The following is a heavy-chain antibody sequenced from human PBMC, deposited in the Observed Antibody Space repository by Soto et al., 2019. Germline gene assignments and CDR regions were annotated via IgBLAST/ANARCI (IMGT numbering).Heavy chain of an antibody. CDR2: ISDSGGHT. V-gene: IGHV3-23*01. D-gene: IGHD3-3*01. CDR1: GFTFSTYD. CDR3: AKPPLRFLGWLLYY. J-gene: IGHJ4*02. Sequence: EVQLLESGGGLVQPGGSLTLSCAGSGFTFSTYDMSWVRQAPGKGLEWVSSISDSGGHTYYADSVRGRFTISRDNSKDTLYLHMNSLRAEDTAVYYCAKPPLRFLGWLLYYWGQGTLVTVSP.